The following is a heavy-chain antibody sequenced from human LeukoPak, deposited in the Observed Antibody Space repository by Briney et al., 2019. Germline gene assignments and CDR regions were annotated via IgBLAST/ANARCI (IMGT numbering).Heavy chain of an antibody. Sequence: SETLSLTCTVSGGSISNSFWNWLRQPPGKGLEWIGHIYYTGSPRYNPSLTSRVTISVDTSSNQFSLTLHYVTAADTAVYFCSRRLRAESDASPDNWIGPWGQGALVTVSS. CDR2: IYYTGSP. V-gene: IGHV4-59*08. CDR1: GGSISNSF. J-gene: IGHJ5*02. D-gene: IGHD3-16*01. CDR3: SRRLRAESDASPDNWIGP.